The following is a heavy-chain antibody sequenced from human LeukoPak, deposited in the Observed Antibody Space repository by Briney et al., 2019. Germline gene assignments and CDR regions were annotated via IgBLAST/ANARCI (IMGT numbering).Heavy chain of an antibody. D-gene: IGHD5-18*01. CDR3: ARGVLVGTAMVAFDY. CDR1: GYTFTGYY. Sequence: ASVKVSCKASGYTFTGYYMHWVRQAPGQGLEWMGWINPNSGGTNYAQKFQGRVTMTRDTSISTAYMELSRLRSDDTAVYYCARGVLVGTAMVAFDYWGQGTLVTVSS. V-gene: IGHV1-2*02. CDR2: INPNSGGT. J-gene: IGHJ4*02.